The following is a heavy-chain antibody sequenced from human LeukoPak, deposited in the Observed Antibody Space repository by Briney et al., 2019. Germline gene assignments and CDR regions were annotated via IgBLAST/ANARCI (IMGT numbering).Heavy chain of an antibody. Sequence: SETLSLTCTVSGGSISSSSYYWGWIRQPPGKGLEWIGSIYYSGSTYYSPSLKSRVTISVDTSKNQFPLKLSSVTAADTAVYYCARLGEGSSSWSYYFDYWGQGTLVTVSS. CDR1: GGSISSSSYY. CDR3: ARLGEGSSSWSYYFDY. V-gene: IGHV4-39*01. J-gene: IGHJ4*02. D-gene: IGHD6-13*01. CDR2: IYYSGST.